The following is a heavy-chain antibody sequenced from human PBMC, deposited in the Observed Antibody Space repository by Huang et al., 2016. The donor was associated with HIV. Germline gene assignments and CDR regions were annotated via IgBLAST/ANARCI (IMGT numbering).Heavy chain of an antibody. D-gene: IGHD6-19*01. CDR3: VRDQGRLAVGGIDNWFDP. CDR1: GDSVSSHY. V-gene: IGHV4-59*02. Sequence: QVRLQESGPGLVKPSETLSLSCTVSGDSVSSHYWGWIRHPPGKGLEWLGTVYDSGTTKYNPLLKSRITISVDTSKNGFSLNITSVSAADTAMYFCVRDQGRLAVGGIDNWFDPWGQGALVTVSS. J-gene: IGHJ5*02. CDR2: VYDSGTT.